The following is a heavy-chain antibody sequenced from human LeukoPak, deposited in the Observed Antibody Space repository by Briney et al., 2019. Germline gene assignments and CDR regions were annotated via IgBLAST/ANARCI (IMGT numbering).Heavy chain of an antibody. CDR3: NYHGVGARHFDY. CDR1: GGSISSSSYY. CDR2: IYYSGST. J-gene: IGHJ4*02. D-gene: IGHD1-26*01. Sequence: ASETLSLTCTVSGGSISSSSYYWGWIRQPPGKGLEWIGSIYYSGSTYYNPSLKSRVTISVDTSKNQFSLKLSSVTAADTAVYYCNYHGVGARHFDYWGQGTLVTVSS. V-gene: IGHV4-39*01.